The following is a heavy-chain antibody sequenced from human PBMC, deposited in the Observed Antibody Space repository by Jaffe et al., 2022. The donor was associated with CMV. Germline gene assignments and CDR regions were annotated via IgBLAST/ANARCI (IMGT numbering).Heavy chain of an antibody. CDR3: AHRLSRPLKLNWYYFDY. V-gene: IGHV2-5*01. J-gene: IGHJ4*02. D-gene: IGHD1-1*01. CDR1: GFSLSTSGVG. CDR2: IYWNDDK. Sequence: QITLKESGPTLVKPTQTLTLTCTFSGFSLSTSGVGVGWIRQPPGKALEWLALIYWNDDKRYSPSLKSRLTITKDTSKNQVVLTMTNMDPVDTATYYCAHRLSRPLKLNWYYFDYWGQGTLVTVSS.